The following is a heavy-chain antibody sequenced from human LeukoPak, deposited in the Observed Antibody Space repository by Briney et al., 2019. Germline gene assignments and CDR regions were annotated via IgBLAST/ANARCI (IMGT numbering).Heavy chain of an antibody. J-gene: IGHJ4*02. CDR1: GGSISSYY. CDR3: ARGFRTRSRSGYSYGLFDY. Sequence: SETLSLTCTVSGGSISSYYWSWIRQPAGKGLEWIGRIYTSGSTNYNPSLKSRVTMSVDTSKNQFSLKLSSVTAADTAVYYCARGFRTRSRSGYSYGLFDYWGQGTLVTVSS. D-gene: IGHD5-18*01. V-gene: IGHV4-4*07. CDR2: IYTSGST.